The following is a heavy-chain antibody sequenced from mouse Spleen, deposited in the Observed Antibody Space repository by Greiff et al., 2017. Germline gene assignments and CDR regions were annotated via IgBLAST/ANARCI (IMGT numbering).Heavy chain of an antibody. V-gene: IGHV5-17*02. J-gene: IGHJ4*01. CDR1: GFTFSSSG. CDR3: ARSPITTVVDYAMDY. D-gene: IGHD1-1*01. CDR2: ISSGSSTI. Sequence: EVKLVESGGGLVQPGGSRKLSCAASGFTFSSSGMHWVRQAPEKGLEWVAYISSGSSTIYYADTVKGRFTISRDNPKNTLFLQMTSLRSEDTAMYYCARSPITTVVDYAMDYWGQGTSVTVSS.